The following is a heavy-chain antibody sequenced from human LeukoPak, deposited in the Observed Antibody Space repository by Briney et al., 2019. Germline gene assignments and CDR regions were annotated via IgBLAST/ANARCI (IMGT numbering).Heavy chain of an antibody. V-gene: IGHV3-48*03. CDR2: ISTSGGTI. J-gene: IGHJ6*03. CDR3: ARPRSIAAADSYYMDV. Sequence: GGSLRLSCAASGFSFSSFEMNWVRQAPGKGLEWVAYISTSGGTIYYADSVKGRFTISRDNAKNSLYLQMNSLRAEDTAVYYCARPRSIAAADSYYMDVWGKGTTVTISS. D-gene: IGHD6-13*01. CDR1: GFSFSSFE.